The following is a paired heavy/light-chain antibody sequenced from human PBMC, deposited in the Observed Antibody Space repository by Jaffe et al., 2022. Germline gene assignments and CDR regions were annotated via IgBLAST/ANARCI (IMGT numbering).Light chain of an antibody. CDR2: KDS. Sequence: SYELTQPPSVSVSPGQTARITCSGDALPKQYAYWYQQKPGQAPVLVIYKDSERPSGIPERFSGSSSGTTVTLTISGVQAEDEADYYCQSADSSGTYPHVVFGGGTKLTVL. V-gene: IGLV3-25*03. CDR3: QSADSSGTYPHVV. J-gene: IGLJ2*01. CDR1: ALPKQY.
Heavy chain of an antibody. CDR2: INHSGST. CDR1: GGSFSGYY. Sequence: QVQLQQWGAGLLKPSETLSLTCAVYGGSFSGYYWSWIRQPPGKGLEWIGEINHSGSTNYNPSLKSRVTISVDTSKNQFSLKLSSVTAADTAVYYCARGMEAIYQLLGDMNWFDPWGQGTLVTVSS. CDR3: ARGMEAIYQLLGDMNWFDP. D-gene: IGHD2-2*01. V-gene: IGHV4-34*01. J-gene: IGHJ5*02.